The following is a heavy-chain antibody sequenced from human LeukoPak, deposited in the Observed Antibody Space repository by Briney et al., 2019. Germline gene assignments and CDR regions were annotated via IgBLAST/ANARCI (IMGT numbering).Heavy chain of an antibody. D-gene: IGHD3-16*02. V-gene: IGHV3-73*01. J-gene: IGHJ4*02. CDR3: TRPARHYVWGSYPSDHFDY. Sequence: GGSLKLSCAASGFTFSGSAMHWVRQASGKGLEWVGRIRSKANSYATAYAASVKGRFTISRDDSKNTAYLQMNSLKTEDTAVYYCTRPARHYVWGSYPSDHFDYWGQGTLVTVSS. CDR1: GFTFSGSA. CDR2: IRSKANSYAT.